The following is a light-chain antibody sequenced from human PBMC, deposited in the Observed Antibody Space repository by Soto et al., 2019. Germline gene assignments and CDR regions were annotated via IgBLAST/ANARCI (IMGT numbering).Light chain of an antibody. CDR2: EVT. Sequence: QSVLAQPASVSGSPGQSITISCAGTRDDIGAYDYVSWYQQHPGNAPKLLVYEVTNRPSGVSDRFSGSKSGNTASLTISGLQAEDEADYYCNSYTTSSAVVFGGGPKVNVL. CDR1: RDDIGAYDY. CDR3: NSYTTSSAVV. J-gene: IGLJ2*01. V-gene: IGLV2-14*01.